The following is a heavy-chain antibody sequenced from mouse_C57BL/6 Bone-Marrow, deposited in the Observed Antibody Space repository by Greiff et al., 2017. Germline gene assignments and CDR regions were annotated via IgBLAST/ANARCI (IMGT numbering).Heavy chain of an antibody. Sequence: QVQLQQSGAELARPGASVKLSCKASGYTFTSYGISWVKQRTRQGLEWIGEIYPRSGNTYYNEKFKGKATLTADKSSSTAYMELRSLTSEDSAVYFCARYDYGWFAYWGQGTLVTVSA. D-gene: IGHD2-4*01. V-gene: IGHV1-81*01. CDR1: GYTFTSYG. CDR3: ARYDYGWFAY. J-gene: IGHJ3*01. CDR2: IYPRSGNT.